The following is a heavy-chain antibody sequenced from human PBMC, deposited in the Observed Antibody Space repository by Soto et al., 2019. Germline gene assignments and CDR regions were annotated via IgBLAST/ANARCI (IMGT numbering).Heavy chain of an antibody. D-gene: IGHD4-17*01. CDR1: GFTFSSYS. CDR2: ISSSSSTI. J-gene: IGHJ6*03. Sequence: PGGFLRLSCAASGFTFSSYSMNWVRQAPGKGLEWVSYISSSSSTIYYADSVKGRFTISRDNAKNSLYLQMNSLRAEDTAVYYCASGAYGDYGIYYYYYMDVWGKGTTVNVSS. CDR3: ASGAYGDYGIYYYYYMDV. V-gene: IGHV3-48*01.